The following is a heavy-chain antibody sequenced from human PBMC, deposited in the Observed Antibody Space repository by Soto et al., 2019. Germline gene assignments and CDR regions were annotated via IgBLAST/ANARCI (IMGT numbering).Heavy chain of an antibody. J-gene: IGHJ5*02. CDR1: GDSVSSNSAA. CDR2: TYYRSKWYN. D-gene: IGHD4-17*01. V-gene: IGHV6-1*01. Sequence: LLMQSQTLSLTCAISGDSVSSNSAAWIWIRQSPSRGLEWLGRTYYRSKWYNDYAVSVKSRITINPDTSKNQFSLQLNSVTPEDTAVYYCARENHDYGDYFRLWFDPWGQGTLVTVSS. CDR3: ARENHDYGDYFRLWFDP.